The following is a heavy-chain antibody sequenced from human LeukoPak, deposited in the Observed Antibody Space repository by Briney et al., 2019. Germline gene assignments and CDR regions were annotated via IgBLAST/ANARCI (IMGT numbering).Heavy chain of an antibody. V-gene: IGHV4-59*12. CDR3: ARLVGYSSSWDYYYYMDV. D-gene: IGHD6-13*01. CDR1: GGSISSYY. CDR2: IYYSGST. Sequence: SETLSLTCTVSGGSISSYYWSWIRQPPGKGLEWIGYIYYSGSTNYNPSLKSRVTMSVDTSKNQFSLKLSSVTAADTAVYYCARLVGYSSSWDYYYYMDVWGKGTTVTVSS. J-gene: IGHJ6*03.